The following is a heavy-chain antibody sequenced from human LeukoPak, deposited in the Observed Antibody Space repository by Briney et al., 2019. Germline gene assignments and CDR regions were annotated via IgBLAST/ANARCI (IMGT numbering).Heavy chain of an antibody. V-gene: IGHV3-30-3*01. CDR1: GFTFSSYA. CDR2: ISYDGSNK. Sequence: GGSLRLSCAASGFTFSSYAMHWVRQAPGKGLEWVAVISYDGSNKYYADSVKGRFTISRDNSKNTLYLQMNSLRAEDTAVYYCARDRRAFDYWGQGILVTVSS. CDR3: ARDRRAFDY. J-gene: IGHJ4*02.